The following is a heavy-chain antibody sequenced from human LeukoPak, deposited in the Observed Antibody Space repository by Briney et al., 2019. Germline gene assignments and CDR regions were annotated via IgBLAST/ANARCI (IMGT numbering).Heavy chain of an antibody. D-gene: IGHD5-18*01. V-gene: IGHV4-39*07. CDR3: ARDRPVDTAMFKTNWFDP. Sequence: PSETLSLTCTVSGGSISSSSYYWGWIRQPPGKGLEWIGSIYYSGSTYYNPSLKSRVTISVDTSKNQFSLKLSSVTAADTAVYYCARDRPVDTAMFKTNWFDPWGQGTLVTVSS. CDR1: GGSISSSSYY. J-gene: IGHJ5*02. CDR2: IYYSGST.